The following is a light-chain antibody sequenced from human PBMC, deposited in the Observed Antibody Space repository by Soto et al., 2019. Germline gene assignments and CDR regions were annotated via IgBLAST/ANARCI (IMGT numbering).Light chain of an antibody. J-gene: IGLJ1*01. CDR3: QSWGTGIHV. CDR1: SGHSSYA. Sequence: QSVLTQSPSASASLGASVKLTCTLSSGHSSYAIAWHQQQPEKGPRYLMKLNSDGSHSKGDVIPDRFSGSSSGAERYLIISSLQSEDEADYYCQSWGTGIHVFGTGTKLTVL. CDR2: LNSDGSH. V-gene: IGLV4-69*01.